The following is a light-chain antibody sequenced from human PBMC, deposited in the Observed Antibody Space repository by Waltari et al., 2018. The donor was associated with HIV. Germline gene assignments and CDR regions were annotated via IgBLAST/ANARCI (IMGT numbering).Light chain of an antibody. CDR2: GAS. Sequence: DIVLTQSPGTLSLSPGERATLSCRASQSVSSTYLAWYQQKLGQAPRLLIYGASSRASGIPDRFSGSGSGTDFTLTITRLEPEDFAVYYCQQYGSSPLTFGQGTKVEIK. CDR3: QQYGSSPLT. J-gene: IGKJ1*01. CDR1: QSVSSTY. V-gene: IGKV3-20*01.